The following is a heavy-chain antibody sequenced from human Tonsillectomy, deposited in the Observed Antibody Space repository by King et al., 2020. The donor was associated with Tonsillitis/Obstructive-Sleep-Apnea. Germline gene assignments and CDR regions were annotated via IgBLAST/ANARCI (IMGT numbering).Heavy chain of an antibody. V-gene: IGHV3-48*02. CDR2: ISSSSSTI. CDR1: GFTFSSYS. J-gene: IGHJ3*02. D-gene: IGHD2-2*01. CDR3: AREPCTGCYGGGYDI. Sequence: EVQLVESGGGLVQLGGSLRLSCAASGFTFSSYSMNWVRQAPGKGLEWVSYISSSSSTIYYADSVKGRFTISRDNAKNSLYLQMNSLRDEDTAVYYCAREPCTGCYGGGYDIWGQGTMVTVSS.